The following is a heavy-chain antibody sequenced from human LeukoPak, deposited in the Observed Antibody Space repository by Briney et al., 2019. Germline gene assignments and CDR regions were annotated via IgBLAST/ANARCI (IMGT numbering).Heavy chain of an antibody. Sequence: QAGGSLRLSCAASGFTFSSYAMRWVRQAPGKGLEWVSGISGSGGDTYYADSVKGRFTISRDDAKNSLYLQMNSLRDEDTAVYYCARDRDYAFDSWGQGTLVTVSS. CDR3: ARDRDYAFDS. CDR1: GFTFSSYA. D-gene: IGHD4-17*01. CDR2: ISGSGGDT. V-gene: IGHV3-23*01. J-gene: IGHJ4*02.